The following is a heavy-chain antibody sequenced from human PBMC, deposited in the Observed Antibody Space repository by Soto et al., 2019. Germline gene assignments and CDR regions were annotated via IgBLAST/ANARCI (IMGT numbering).Heavy chain of an antibody. CDR1: GCSFTRYS. Sequence: GASVKVSCKGSGCSFTRYSINWLRQAPGQGFEWMGWINPNTGKPTYDQGFTGRFVFSVDTSVSTVYLQISSLKADDSAVYYCARDRASGSFDYWGQGTQVTVSS. CDR2: INPNTGKP. CDR3: ARDRASGSFDY. J-gene: IGHJ4*02. V-gene: IGHV7-4-1*01. D-gene: IGHD1-26*01.